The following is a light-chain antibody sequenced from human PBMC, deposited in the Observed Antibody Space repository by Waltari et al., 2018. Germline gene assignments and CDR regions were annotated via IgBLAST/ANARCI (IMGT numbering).Light chain of an antibody. J-gene: IGLJ3*02. Sequence: QSALTQSASVSGSPGQSITISCTGTSSDFAVFNYVYWSQQHPGKAPQLTIYDISKRPSGVSKRFSGSKSGNTASLTISGLQAEDEADYYCSSYTSTWVFGGGTKLTVL. CDR1: SSDFAVFNY. V-gene: IGLV2-14*01. CDR2: DIS. CDR3: SSYTSTWV.